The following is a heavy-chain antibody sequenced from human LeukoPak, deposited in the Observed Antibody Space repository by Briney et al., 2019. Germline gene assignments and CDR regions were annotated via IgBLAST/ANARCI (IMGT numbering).Heavy chain of an antibody. Sequence: LETLSLTCTVSGGFISSYYWSWIRQPAGKGLEWIWRIYTSGSTNYNPSPQSRVTTSLDTSKNQFSLKLSSVTAADTAVYYCARDFTMVRGARGLNWFDPWGQGTLVTVSS. V-gene: IGHV4-4*07. CDR1: GGFISSYY. CDR2: IYTSGST. CDR3: ARDFTMVRGARGLNWFDP. D-gene: IGHD3-10*01. J-gene: IGHJ5*02.